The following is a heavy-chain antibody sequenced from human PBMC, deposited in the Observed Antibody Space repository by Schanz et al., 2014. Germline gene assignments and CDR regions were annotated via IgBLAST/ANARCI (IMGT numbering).Heavy chain of an antibody. CDR1: GYTFSDYY. Sequence: QVQLVQSVAEVKKPGASVKVSCKASGYTFSDYYIHWVRQAPGQGLEWMGWINPNTGGTNFAQKFQGWVTVTRDTSISTVYMELSRVTYEDTAVYYCARDQSPYTNASDVRYCDYWGQGSLVTVSS. CDR2: INPNTGGT. V-gene: IGHV1-2*04. D-gene: IGHD6-6*01. J-gene: IGHJ4*02. CDR3: ARDQSPYTNASDVRYCDY.